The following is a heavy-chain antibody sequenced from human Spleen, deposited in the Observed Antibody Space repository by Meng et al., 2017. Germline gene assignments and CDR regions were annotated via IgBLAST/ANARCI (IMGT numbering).Heavy chain of an antibody. CDR1: GFTFSSYW. Sequence: GGSLRLSCAASGFTFSSYWMSWVRQAPGKGLEWVTSITSSSSYIYNADSVQGRFTISRDNAKNSLYLQMNSLRVEDTAVYYCASVGLRGRVVPVDMLPWGQGTLVTVSS. D-gene: IGHD2-2*01. V-gene: IGHV3-21*01. CDR3: ASVGLRGRVVPVDMLP. CDR2: ITSSSSYI. J-gene: IGHJ5*02.